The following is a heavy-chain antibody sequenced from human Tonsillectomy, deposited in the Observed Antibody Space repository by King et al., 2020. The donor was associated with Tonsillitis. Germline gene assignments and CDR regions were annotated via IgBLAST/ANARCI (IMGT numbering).Heavy chain of an antibody. J-gene: IGHJ6*02. CDR3: ARGDRGAAGHLYDYYGMDV. Sequence: VQLVESGGGLVQPGGSLRLSCAASGFTFSSYWMSWVRQAPGKGLEWGANINQDGSEKYHVDSVKGRFTISRDNAENSLHLQIHSLRAEDTAVYYCARGDRGAAGHLYDYYGMDVWGQGTTVTVSS. CDR2: INQDGSEK. CDR1: GFTFSSYW. V-gene: IGHV3-7*03. D-gene: IGHD6-13*01.